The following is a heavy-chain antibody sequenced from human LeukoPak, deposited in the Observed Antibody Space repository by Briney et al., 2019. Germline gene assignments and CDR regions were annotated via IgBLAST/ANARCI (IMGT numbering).Heavy chain of an antibody. Sequence: PGGSLRLSCAASGFTFSSYAMSWVRQAPGKGLEWVSAISGSGGSTYYADSVKGRFTISRDNSKNTLYLQMNSLRAEDTAVYYCAKGGRITMIVVVPYYFDYWGQGTLVTVSS. J-gene: IGHJ4*02. V-gene: IGHV3-23*01. CDR1: GFTFSSYA. CDR2: ISGSGGST. D-gene: IGHD3-22*01. CDR3: AKGGRITMIVVVPYYFDY.